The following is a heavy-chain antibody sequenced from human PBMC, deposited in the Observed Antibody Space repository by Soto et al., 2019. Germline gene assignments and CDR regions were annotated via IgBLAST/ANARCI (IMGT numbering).Heavy chain of an antibody. Sequence: SGGSLRLSCAASGFTFSNYAMSWVRQPPGKGLEWVSVIGASGGNTFYADSVKGRFTISRDNSKNTLYLQMNSLRAEDSAVYYCAKGGSTSGRRNGDYFDYWGQGTLVTVSS. J-gene: IGHJ4*02. V-gene: IGHV3-23*01. CDR2: IGASGGNT. CDR1: GFTFSNYA. D-gene: IGHD1-1*01. CDR3: AKGGSTSGRRNGDYFDY.